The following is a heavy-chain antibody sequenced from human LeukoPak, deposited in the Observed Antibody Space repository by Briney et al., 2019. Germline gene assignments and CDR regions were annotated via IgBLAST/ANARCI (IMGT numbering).Heavy chain of an antibody. Sequence: SETLSLTCTVSGGSISSYYWSWMRQPAGKGLEWIGRIYTSGSTNYNPSLRSRVTMSVDTSKTQFSLKLSSVTAADTAVYYCARDSITMVRGLFDYWGQGTLVTVSS. D-gene: IGHD3-10*01. J-gene: IGHJ4*02. V-gene: IGHV4-4*07. CDR3: ARDSITMVRGLFDY. CDR2: IYTSGST. CDR1: GGSISSYY.